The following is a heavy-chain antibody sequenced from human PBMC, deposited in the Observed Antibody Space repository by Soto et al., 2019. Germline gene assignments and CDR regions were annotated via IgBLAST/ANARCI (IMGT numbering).Heavy chain of an antibody. CDR2: INPSGGST. CDR3: ARDRNGLQLKATYYFDY. D-gene: IGHD5-12*01. CDR1: GYTFTSYY. J-gene: IGHJ4*02. V-gene: IGHV1-46*01. Sequence: ASVKVSCNASGYTFTSYYMHLVRQAPGQGLEWMGIINPSGGSTSYAQKFQGRVTMTRDTSTSTVYMELSSLRSEDTAVYYCARDRNGLQLKATYYFDYWGQGTLVTVSS.